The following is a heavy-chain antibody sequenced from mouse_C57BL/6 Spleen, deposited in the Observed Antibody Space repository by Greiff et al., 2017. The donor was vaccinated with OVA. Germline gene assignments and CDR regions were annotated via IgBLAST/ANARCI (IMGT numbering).Heavy chain of an antibody. Sequence: VQLQQPGAELVKPGASVKVSCKASGYTFTSYWMHWVKQRPGQGLEWIGRIHPSDGDTNYNEKFKGKATLTVDKSSSTAYMQLSSLTSEDSAVYYCAPSFYGNLYFDYWGQGTTLTVSS. CDR2: IHPSDGDT. CDR3: APSFYGNLYFDY. J-gene: IGHJ2*01. V-gene: IGHV1-74*01. CDR1: GYTFTSYW. D-gene: IGHD2-10*01.